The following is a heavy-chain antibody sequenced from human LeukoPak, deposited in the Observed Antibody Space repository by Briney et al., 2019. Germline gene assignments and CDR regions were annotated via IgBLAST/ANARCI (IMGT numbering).Heavy chain of an antibody. V-gene: IGHV3-64*01. D-gene: IGHD4-17*01. J-gene: IGHJ4*02. CDR1: GFTFSSYA. CDR3: ARGSDYGDCPPYYFDY. CDR2: ISSNGGST. Sequence: GGSLRLSCAASGFTFSSYAMHWVRQAPGKGLEYVSAISSNGGSTYYANSVKGRFTISRDNSKNTLYLQMGSLRAEDMAVYYCARGSDYGDCPPYYFDYWGQGTLVTVSS.